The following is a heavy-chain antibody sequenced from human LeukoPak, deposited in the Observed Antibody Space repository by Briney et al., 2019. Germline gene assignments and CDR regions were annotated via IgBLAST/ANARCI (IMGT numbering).Heavy chain of an antibody. J-gene: IGHJ4*02. CDR2: ITINIDRT. D-gene: IGHD3-10*01. Sequence: PGGSLKLSCSASGFTFSNYAMHWVRQAPGKGLEYVSAITINIDRTFYADSVQGRFTISSDNSANTLYLQMSSLRPEDTAVYYCVKPARGSGIQNGFDYWGQGTLVTVSS. CDR3: VKPARGSGIQNGFDY. V-gene: IGHV3-64D*06. CDR1: GFTFSNYA.